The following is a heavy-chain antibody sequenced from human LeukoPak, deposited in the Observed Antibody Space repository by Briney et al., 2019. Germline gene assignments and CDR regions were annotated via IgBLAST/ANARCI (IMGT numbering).Heavy chain of an antibody. CDR2: IYYSGST. D-gene: IGHD3-22*01. V-gene: IGHV4-39*01. CDR3: ARLSHYYDSSGSVY. J-gene: IGHJ4*02. CDR1: GGSISSSSYY. Sequence: PSETLSLICTVSGGSISSSSYYWGWIRQPPGKGLEWIGSIYYSGSTYYNPSLKSRVTISVDTSKNQFSLKLGSVTAADTAVYYCARLSHYYDSSGSVYWGQGTLVTVSS.